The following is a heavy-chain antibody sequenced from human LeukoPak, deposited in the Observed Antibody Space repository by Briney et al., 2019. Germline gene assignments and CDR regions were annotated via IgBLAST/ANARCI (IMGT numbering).Heavy chain of an antibody. J-gene: IGHJ4*02. V-gene: IGHV4-34*01. CDR1: GGSFSGYY. Sequence: ASETLSLTCAVYGGSFSGYYWSWIRQPPGKGLEWMGEINHSGSTNYNPSLKSRVTISVDTSKNQFSLKLSSVTAADTAVYYCASPRRGLRYYDYWGQGTLVTVSS. CDR3: ASPRRGLRYYDY. CDR2: INHSGST. D-gene: IGHD3-16*01.